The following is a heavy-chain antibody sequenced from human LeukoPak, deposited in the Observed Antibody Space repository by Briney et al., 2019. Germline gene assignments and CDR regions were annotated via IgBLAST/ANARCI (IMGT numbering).Heavy chain of an antibody. V-gene: IGHV3-53*01. CDR3: ARRIAVTGSWIDN. CDR1: GFTVSGSY. Sequence: GGSLRLSCAASGFTVSGSYMNWVRQAPGKGLEWVSVIYSGGNTYYADSVKGRFTISRDNSKNTLYLQMNSLRAEDTAVYYCARRIAVTGSWIDNWGQGTLVTVSS. CDR2: IYSGGNT. D-gene: IGHD6-19*01. J-gene: IGHJ4*02.